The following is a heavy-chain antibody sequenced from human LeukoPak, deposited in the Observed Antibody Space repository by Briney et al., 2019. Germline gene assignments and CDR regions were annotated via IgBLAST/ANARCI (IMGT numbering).Heavy chain of an antibody. CDR3: AKDRAVADPFDY. Sequence: GGSLRLSCSASGFTFSTYAMHWVRQAPGKGLEWVSAVDGSGGSTYYADSVKGRFTISRDNSKNTLYLQMNSLRAEDTAVYYCAKDRAVADPFDYWDQGTLVTVSS. CDR1: GFTFSTYA. D-gene: IGHD6-19*01. CDR2: VDGSGGST. J-gene: IGHJ4*02. V-gene: IGHV3-23*01.